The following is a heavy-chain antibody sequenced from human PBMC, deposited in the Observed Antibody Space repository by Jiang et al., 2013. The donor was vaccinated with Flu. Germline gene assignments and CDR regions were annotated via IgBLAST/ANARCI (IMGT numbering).Heavy chain of an antibody. D-gene: IGHD1-14*01. Sequence: EVKKPGASVTVSCKASGYTFTSYAIHWVRQAPGQGLEWMGWINTDTETPTYAQGFTGRFVFSLDTSITTAYLQISSLKAEDTAVYYCARGFDTGLWGQGTLVTVSS. CDR3: ARGFDTGL. J-gene: IGHJ4*02. V-gene: IGHV7-4-1*02. CDR2: INTDTETP. CDR1: GYTFTSYA.